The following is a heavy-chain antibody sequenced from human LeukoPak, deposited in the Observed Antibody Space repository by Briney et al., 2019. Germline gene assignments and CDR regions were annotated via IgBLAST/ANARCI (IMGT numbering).Heavy chain of an antibody. J-gene: IGHJ6*03. CDR2: ISSSSSTI. CDR1: GFTFSSYS. CDR3: AKEPYSDGLMGV. Sequence: PGGSLRLSCAASGFTFSSYSINWVRQAPGKGLEWVSYISSSSSTIYYADSVKGRFTISRDNAKNSLYLQMNSLRAEDTAVYYCAKEPYSDGLMGVWGRGTTVTVSS. V-gene: IGHV3-48*01. D-gene: IGHD4-17*01.